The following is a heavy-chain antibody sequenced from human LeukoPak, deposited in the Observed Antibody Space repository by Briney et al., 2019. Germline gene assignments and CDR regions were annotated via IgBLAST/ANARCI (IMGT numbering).Heavy chain of an antibody. CDR1: GYTFTGYY. D-gene: IGHD2-15*01. Sequence: ASVKGSCKASGYTFTGYYMHWVRQAPGQGLEWMGWTNPNSGGTNYAQKFQGRVTMTRDTSISTAYMELSRLRSDDTAVYYCASTGDRLLLPTHPYYYYGMDVWGQGTTVTVSS. J-gene: IGHJ6*02. CDR3: ASTGDRLLLPTHPYYYYGMDV. V-gene: IGHV1-2*02. CDR2: TNPNSGGT.